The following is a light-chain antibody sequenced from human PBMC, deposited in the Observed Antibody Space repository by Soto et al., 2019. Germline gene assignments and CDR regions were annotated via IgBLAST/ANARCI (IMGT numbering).Light chain of an antibody. V-gene: IGLV2-14*03. CDR3: GSYTTSSTVV. CDR2: DVN. CDR1: SSDVGSYPY. J-gene: IGLJ2*01. Sequence: QSVLTQPASVSGSPGQSITISCTGTSSDVGSYPYVSWYQQRPGKAPKLMIFDVNSRPSGVSNRFSGSKSGNTASLTISGLQAEDEADYYCGSYTTSSTVVFGGGTTLTVL.